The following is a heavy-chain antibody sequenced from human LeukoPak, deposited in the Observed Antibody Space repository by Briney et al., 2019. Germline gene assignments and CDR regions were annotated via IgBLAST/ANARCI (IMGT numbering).Heavy chain of an antibody. CDR3: ARDKTVGPTTLDY. Sequence: PGGSLRLSCAASGFTFSSYSMNWVRQAPGKGLEWVSHITASGTAMFYADSVKGRFTISRDNAKNSLYLQMNSLRDEDTAVYYCARDKTVGPTTLDYWGQGTLVTVSS. J-gene: IGHJ4*02. D-gene: IGHD1-26*01. CDR1: GFTFSSYS. CDR2: ITASGTAM. V-gene: IGHV3-48*02.